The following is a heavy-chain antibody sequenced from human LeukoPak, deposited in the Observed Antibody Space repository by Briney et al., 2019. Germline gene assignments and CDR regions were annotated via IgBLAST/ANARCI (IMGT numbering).Heavy chain of an antibody. CDR2: IYYSGST. V-gene: IGHV4-61*08. CDR1: GGSISRNDYY. J-gene: IGHJ4*02. CDR3: ARAGPEWLEDY. D-gene: IGHD6-19*01. Sequence: ASQTLSLTCTVPGGSISRNDYYWSWIRQPPGKGLEWIGYIYYSGSTNYNPSLKSRVTISADTSKNQFSLKLSSVTAADTAVYYCARAGPEWLEDYWGQGTLVTVSS.